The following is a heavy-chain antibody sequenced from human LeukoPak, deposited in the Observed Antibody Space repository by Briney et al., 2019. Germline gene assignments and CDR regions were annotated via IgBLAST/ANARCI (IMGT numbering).Heavy chain of an antibody. D-gene: IGHD6-13*01. J-gene: IGHJ4*02. CDR2: IYSDGST. CDR1: GFIVSGDF. CDR3: AKRRLAAAGPFDY. Sequence: GGSLRLSCAASGFIVSGDFMSWVRQALGKGLEWVSVIYSDGSTYYADSVKGRFTISRDNSKNTLYLQMNSLRAEDTAVYYCAKRRLAAAGPFDYWGQGTLVTVSS. V-gene: IGHV3-53*01.